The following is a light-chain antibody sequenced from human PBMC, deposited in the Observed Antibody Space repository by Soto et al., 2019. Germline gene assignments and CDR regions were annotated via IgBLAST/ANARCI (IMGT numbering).Light chain of an antibody. Sequence: EIVLTQSPGTLSLSPGERATLSCRASQSLTNSYLAWYQQKPGQAPRLLISGASSRATGIPDRFRGSGSGRDFTLTISRLEPEAFAVYYCQQYGSSYTFGQGTKLEI. J-gene: IGKJ2*01. CDR2: GAS. CDR3: QQYGSSYT. CDR1: QSLTNSY. V-gene: IGKV3-20*01.